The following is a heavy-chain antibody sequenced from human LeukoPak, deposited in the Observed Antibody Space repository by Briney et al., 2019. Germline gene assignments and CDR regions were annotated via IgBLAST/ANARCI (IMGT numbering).Heavy chain of an antibody. CDR1: GFTFSSYW. D-gene: IGHD2-21*01. V-gene: IGHV3-7*01. J-gene: IGHJ4*02. Sequence: PGGSLRLSCAASGFTFSSYWLSWVRHAPGKGLEWVANIKQDGSEKYYVDSVKGRFTISRDNAKNSLYLQMNSLRAEDTAVYYCARLGIGDFFDYWGQGTLVTVSS. CDR3: ARLGIGDFFDY. CDR2: IKQDGSEK.